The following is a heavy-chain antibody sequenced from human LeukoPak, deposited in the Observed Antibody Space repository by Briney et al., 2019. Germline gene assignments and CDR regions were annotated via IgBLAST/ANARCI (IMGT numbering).Heavy chain of an antibody. CDR3: ARVVDHDYGDYYLDY. CDR1: GFRFNSHH. Sequence: GGSLRLSCAVSGFRFNSHHMHWVRQAPNKGLEWVAVAPHDRSSPSHAASVNGRFTISRDNSKDTLFLHMDSLRAEDTAVYYCARVVDHDYGDYYLDYWGQGTLVTVSS. V-gene: IGHV3-30*03. J-gene: IGHJ4*02. CDR2: APHDRSSP. D-gene: IGHD4-17*01.